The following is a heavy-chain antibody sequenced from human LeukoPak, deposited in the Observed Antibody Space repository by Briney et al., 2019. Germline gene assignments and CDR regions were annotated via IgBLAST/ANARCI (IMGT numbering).Heavy chain of an antibody. CDR1: GFTFSSYS. CDR2: ISSSSSYI. J-gene: IGHJ4*02. D-gene: IGHD6-13*01. CDR3: AREARSSSGSFDY. V-gene: IGHV3-21*04. Sequence: GGSLRLSCAASGFTFSSYSMNWVRQAPGKGLEWVSSISSSSSYIYYADSVKGRFTISRDNAKNSLYLQMNSLRADDTAVYYCAREARSSSGSFDYWGQGTLVTVSS.